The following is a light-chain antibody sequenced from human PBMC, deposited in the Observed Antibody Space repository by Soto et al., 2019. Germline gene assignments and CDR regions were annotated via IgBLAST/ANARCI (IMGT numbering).Light chain of an antibody. J-gene: IGLJ1*01. V-gene: IGLV2-14*01. CDR1: SSDVGGYNF. CDR2: DVR. CDR3: SSYTSISTYV. Sequence: QSALTQPASVSGSPGQSITISCTGTSSDVGGYNFVYWYQQHPGKAPKLMIYDVRHRPSGVSNRFSGSKSVNTASLTISGLQAEDEADYYCSSYTSISTYVFGTGTKLTVL.